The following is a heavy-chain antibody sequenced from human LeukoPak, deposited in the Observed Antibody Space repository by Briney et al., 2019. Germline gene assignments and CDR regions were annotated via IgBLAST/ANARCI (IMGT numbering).Heavy chain of an antibody. CDR3: AKDEWDIVVVPASILDY. Sequence: GGSLRLSCAASGFTFSNYGMNWVRQAPGQGLEWVSSISSSSSYIYYADSVKGRFTVSRDNSKNTLYLQMNSLRAEDTAVYYCAKDEWDIVVVPASILDYWGQGTLVTVSS. V-gene: IGHV3-21*04. CDR2: ISSSSSYI. D-gene: IGHD2-2*01. CDR1: GFTFSNYG. J-gene: IGHJ4*02.